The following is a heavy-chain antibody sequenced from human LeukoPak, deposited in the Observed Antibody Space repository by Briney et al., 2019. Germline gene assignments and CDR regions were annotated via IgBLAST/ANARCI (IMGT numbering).Heavy chain of an antibody. D-gene: IGHD3-22*01. Sequence: ASVKVSCKASGYTFTSYGISWVRQAPGQGLEWMGWISAYNGNTNYAQKLQGRVTMTTDTSTSTAYMELRSLRSDDTAVYYCARILGDYYDSSEIDYWGQGTLVTVSS. V-gene: IGHV1-18*01. CDR2: ISAYNGNT. CDR3: ARILGDYYDSSEIDY. J-gene: IGHJ4*02. CDR1: GYTFTSYG.